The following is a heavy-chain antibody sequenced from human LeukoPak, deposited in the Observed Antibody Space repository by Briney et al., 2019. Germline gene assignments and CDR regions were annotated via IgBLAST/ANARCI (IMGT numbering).Heavy chain of an antibody. D-gene: IGHD3-10*01. CDR1: GFTFSNYA. CDR2: FTVSGGNT. Sequence: GGSLRLSCAASGFTFSNYAMSWARQAPGKGLEWVSSFTVSGGNTHYADSVKGRCTISRDNSKNTLYLQINNLRAEDTAVYYCARGDGLWFGELFTYWGQGTPVTVSS. CDR3: ARGDGLWFGELFTY. J-gene: IGHJ4*02. V-gene: IGHV3-23*01.